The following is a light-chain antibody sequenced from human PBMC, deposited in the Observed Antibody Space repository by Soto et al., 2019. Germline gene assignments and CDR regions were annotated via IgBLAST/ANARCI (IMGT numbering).Light chain of an antibody. CDR2: HVS. V-gene: IGLV2-14*03. J-gene: IGLJ2*01. CDR1: STDVGDFNY. Sequence: QSALTQPASVSGSPGRSVTISCTGTSTDVGDFNYVSWYQHLPGRAPKLIIYHVSNRPSGISYRFSASKSGRTASLTISGLQAEDEADYYSSSYSSSNTHVVFGGGTKLTVL. CDR3: SSYSSSNTHVV.